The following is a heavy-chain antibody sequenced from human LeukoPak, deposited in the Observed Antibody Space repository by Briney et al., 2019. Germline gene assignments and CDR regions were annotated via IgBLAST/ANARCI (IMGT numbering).Heavy chain of an antibody. D-gene: IGHD3-22*01. CDR3: AKRGVVIRVILVGFHKEAYYFES. J-gene: IGHJ4*02. CDR1: GITLSNYG. V-gene: IGHV3-23*01. CDR2: ISDSGGST. Sequence: GGSLRLSCAVSGITLSNYGMSWVRQAPGKGLEWVAGISDSGGSTKYADSVKGRFTISRDNPKNTLYLQINSPRAEDTAVYFCAKRGVVIRVILVGFHKEAYYFESWGQGALVTVSS.